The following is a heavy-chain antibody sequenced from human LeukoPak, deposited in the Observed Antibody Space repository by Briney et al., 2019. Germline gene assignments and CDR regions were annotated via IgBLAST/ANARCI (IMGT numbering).Heavy chain of an antibody. V-gene: IGHV4-39*07. CDR2: IYHSGSM. D-gene: IGHD2-8*01. CDR3: ARDRGWSFDY. J-gene: IGHJ4*02. CDR1: GGSISSSSYY. Sequence: PSETLSLTCTVSGGSISSSSYYWGWIRQPPGKGLEWIGSIYHSGSMYYNPSLMSRVTISVDTSKNQFSLKLSSVTAADTAVYYCARDRGWSFDYWGQGTLVTVSS.